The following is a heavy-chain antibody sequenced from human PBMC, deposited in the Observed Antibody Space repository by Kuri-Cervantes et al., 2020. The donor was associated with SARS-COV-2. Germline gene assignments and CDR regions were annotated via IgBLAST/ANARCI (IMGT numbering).Heavy chain of an antibody. CDR1: GFTFSDYY. V-gene: IGHV3-11*05. CDR3: AKDFNYDFWSGWYCFDY. Sequence: GESLKISCAASGFTFSDYYMSWIRQAPGKGLEWVSYISSSSSYTNYADSVEGRFTISRDNAKNSLYLQMNSLRAEDTAVYYCAKDFNYDFWSGWYCFDYWGQGTLVTVSS. D-gene: IGHD3-3*01. J-gene: IGHJ4*02. CDR2: ISSSSSYT.